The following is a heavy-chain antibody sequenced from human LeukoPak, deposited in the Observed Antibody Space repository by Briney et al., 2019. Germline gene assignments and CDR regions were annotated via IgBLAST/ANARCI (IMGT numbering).Heavy chain of an antibody. CDR1: GFTFSSYS. D-gene: IGHD3-3*01. J-gene: IGHJ1*01. V-gene: IGHV3-21*01. CDR3: ARDNPVGGDGVVIIPYPEYFQH. CDR2: ISSSSSYI. Sequence: GGSLRLSCAASGFTFSSYSMNWVRQAPGKGLEWVSSISSSSSYIYYADSVKGRFTISRDNAKNSLYLQMNSLRAEDTAVYYCARDNPVGGDGVVIIPYPEYFQHWGQGTLVTVSS.